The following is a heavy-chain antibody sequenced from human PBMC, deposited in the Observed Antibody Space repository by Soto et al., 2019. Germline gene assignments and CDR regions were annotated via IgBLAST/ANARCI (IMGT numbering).Heavy chain of an antibody. CDR1: GFTFSGSA. CDR3: TSHSPEDMIRK. Sequence: EVQLVESGGGLVQPGASLKLSCAASGFTFSGSAVHSVRQASGKGLGWVGRIRNKANSYATAYAASLKGRFMITRDDSKNTANLQMNSLKTEDTAVYYCTSHSPEDMIRKWGQGTLVTDSS. CDR2: IRNKANSYAT. V-gene: IGHV3-73*02. D-gene: IGHD2-15*01. J-gene: IGHJ4*02.